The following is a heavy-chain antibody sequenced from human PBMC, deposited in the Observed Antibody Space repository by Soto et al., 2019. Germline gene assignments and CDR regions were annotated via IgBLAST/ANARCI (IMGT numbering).Heavy chain of an antibody. V-gene: IGHV4-59*01. D-gene: IGHD3-22*01. Sequence: QVQLQESGPGLVKPSETLSLTCTVSGGSISSYYWSWIRQPPGKGLEWIGYIYYSGSTNYNPSLMSRVTISVDTSKNQFSLKLSSVTAADTAVYYCARGNYDSSGYYYNWFDPWGQGTLVTVSS. CDR3: ARGNYDSSGYYYNWFDP. CDR1: GGSISSYY. J-gene: IGHJ5*02. CDR2: IYYSGST.